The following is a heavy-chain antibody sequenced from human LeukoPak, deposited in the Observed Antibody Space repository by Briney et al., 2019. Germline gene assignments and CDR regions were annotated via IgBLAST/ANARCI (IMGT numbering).Heavy chain of an antibody. J-gene: IGHJ4*02. Sequence: AGGSLRLSCSASGFTFSSYAMHCVRQAPGQGLEYVSTITGNGGRTYYADSVKGRFTISRDNAKNSLYLQMNSLRAEDTAVYYCAVGLWFGEYDFDYWGQGTLVTVSS. D-gene: IGHD3-10*01. CDR3: AVGLWFGEYDFDY. V-gene: IGHV3-64*04. CDR1: GFTFSSYA. CDR2: ITGNGGRT.